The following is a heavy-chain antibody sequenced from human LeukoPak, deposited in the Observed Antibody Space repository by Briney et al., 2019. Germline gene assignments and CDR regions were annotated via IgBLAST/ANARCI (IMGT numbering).Heavy chain of an antibody. V-gene: IGHV4-59*05. D-gene: IGHD1-26*01. CDR1: GGSISSYY. CDR2: IYYSGST. Sequence: SETLSLTCTVSGGSISSYYWSWIRQPPGKGLEWIGSIYYSGSTYYNPSLKSRVTISVDTSKNQFSLKLSSVTAADTAVYYCARCSSGSYYFDYYYGMDVWGQGTTVTVSS. J-gene: IGHJ6*02. CDR3: ARCSSGSYYFDYYYGMDV.